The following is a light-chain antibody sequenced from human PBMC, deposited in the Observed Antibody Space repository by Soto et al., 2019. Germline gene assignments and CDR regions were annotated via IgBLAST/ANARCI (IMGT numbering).Light chain of an antibody. J-gene: IGKJ3*01. Sequence: EIVLTQSPATLSLSPGESATLSCRASQSISTYLAWYQQKPGQAPRLLIYDASNRATGVPTRFSGSGSESDFTLTISSLQPEDFAVYYLQQRYNWPLFTFGTGTKVHVK. CDR2: DAS. V-gene: IGKV3-11*01. CDR1: QSISTY. CDR3: QQRYNWPLFT.